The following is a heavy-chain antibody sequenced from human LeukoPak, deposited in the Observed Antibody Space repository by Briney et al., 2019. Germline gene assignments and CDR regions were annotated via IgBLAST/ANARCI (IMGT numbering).Heavy chain of an antibody. J-gene: IGHJ4*02. V-gene: IGHV3-21*01. CDR3: ARGNSGYDPMPLGY. CDR2: ISSTSSYI. D-gene: IGHD5-12*01. CDR1: GFTFSSYA. Sequence: PGGSLRLSCAASGFTFSSYAMNWVRQAPGKGLEWVSSISSTSSYIYYADSVKGRFTISRDNAKNSLYLQMNSLRAEDTAVYYCARGNSGYDPMPLGYWGQGTLVTVSS.